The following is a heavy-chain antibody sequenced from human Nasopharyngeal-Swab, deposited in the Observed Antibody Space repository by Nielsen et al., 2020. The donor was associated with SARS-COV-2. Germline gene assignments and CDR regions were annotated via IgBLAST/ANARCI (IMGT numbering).Heavy chain of an antibody. CDR2: IDNNGGAT. Sequence: GESLKISCSASGFTFSNFAMHWVRQAPGKGLEFVSAIDNNGGATYYADAVKGRFTISRDNSKNTLYLQMNSLRAEDTAVYYCAKVGNDYGDYWFDPWGQGTLVTVSS. J-gene: IGHJ5*02. V-gene: IGHV3-64*04. D-gene: IGHD4-17*01. CDR3: AKVGNDYGDYWFDP. CDR1: GFTFSNFA.